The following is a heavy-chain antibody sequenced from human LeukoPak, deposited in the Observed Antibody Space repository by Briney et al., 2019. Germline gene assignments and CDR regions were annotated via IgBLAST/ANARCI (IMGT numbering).Heavy chain of an antibody. D-gene: IGHD1-1*01. V-gene: IGHV3-53*01. CDR1: GLTVISNY. CDR3: ARSVQLDPWGAFDI. J-gene: IGHJ3*02. CDR2: IYPGGST. Sequence: PGGSLSLSRAAPGLTVISNYMSWVRQAPGKGLEWVSVIYPGGSTYYADSVKGRFTFSRDTSKSTLYLQMTSLRAEDTAVYYCARSVQLDPWGAFDIWGQGTMVTVSS.